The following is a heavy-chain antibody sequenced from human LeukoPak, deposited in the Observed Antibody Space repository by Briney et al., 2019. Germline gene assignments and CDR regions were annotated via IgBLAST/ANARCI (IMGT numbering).Heavy chain of an antibody. J-gene: IGHJ4*02. CDR1: GGTFSSYA. V-gene: IGHV1-69*04. Sequence: ASVKVSCKASGGTFSSYAISWVRQAPGKGLEWMGRIIPILGIANYAQKFQGRVTITADKSTSTAYMELSSLRSEDTAVYYCASREGYYFDYWGQGTLVTVSS. CDR2: IIPILGIA. CDR3: ASREGYYFDY.